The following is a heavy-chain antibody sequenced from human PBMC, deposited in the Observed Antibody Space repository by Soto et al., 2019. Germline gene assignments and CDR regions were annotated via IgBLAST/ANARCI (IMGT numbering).Heavy chain of an antibody. V-gene: IGHV4-34*01. CDR2: INHSGST. CDR3: ARTRRYGSGSYYGMDV. Sequence: SETLSLTCAVYGGSFSGYYWSWIRQPPGKGLEWIGEINHSGSTNYNPSLKSRVTISVDTSKNQFSLKLSSVTPADTAVYYCARTRRYGSGSYYGMDVWGQGTTVTVSS. J-gene: IGHJ6*02. CDR1: GGSFSGYY. D-gene: IGHD3-10*01.